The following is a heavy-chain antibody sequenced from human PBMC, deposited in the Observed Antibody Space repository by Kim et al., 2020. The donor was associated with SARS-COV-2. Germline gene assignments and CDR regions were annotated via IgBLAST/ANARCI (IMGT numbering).Heavy chain of an antibody. CDR1: GYTFTGYY. Sequence: ASVKVSCKASGYTFTGYYMHWVRQAPGQGLEWMGWINPNSGGTNYAQKFQGRVTMTRDTSISTAYMELSRLRSDDTAVYYCAAPGPKGARNTIDYYYGMDVWGQGTTVTVSS. D-gene: IGHD1-26*01. CDR3: AAPGPKGARNTIDYYYGMDV. CDR2: INPNSGGT. J-gene: IGHJ6*02. V-gene: IGHV1-2*02.